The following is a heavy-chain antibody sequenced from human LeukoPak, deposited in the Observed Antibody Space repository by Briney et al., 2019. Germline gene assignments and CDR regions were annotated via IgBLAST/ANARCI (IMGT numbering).Heavy chain of an antibody. J-gene: IGHJ1*01. CDR1: GGTFSSYA. D-gene: IGHD1-7*01. Sequence: SVKVSCKASGGTFSSYAISWVRQAPGQGLEWMGGIIPIFGTANYVQKFQGRVTITADESTSTAYMEPSSLRSEDTAVYYCARETITGQLHFQHWGQGTLVTVSS. V-gene: IGHV1-69*13. CDR2: IIPIFGTA. CDR3: ARETITGQLHFQH.